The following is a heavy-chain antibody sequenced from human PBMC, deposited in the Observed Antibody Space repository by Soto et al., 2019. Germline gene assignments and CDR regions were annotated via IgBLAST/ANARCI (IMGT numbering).Heavy chain of an antibody. CDR3: AREEAHTPVTTVVDAFDI. Sequence: EVQLVESGGGLVKPGGSLRLSCAASGFTFSSYSMNWVRQAPGKGLEWVSSISSSSSYIYYADSVKGRFTISSNNAKNSLYLQMNSLRAEDTAVYYCAREEAHTPVTTVVDAFDIWGQGTMVTVSS. CDR1: GFTFSSYS. V-gene: IGHV3-21*01. CDR2: ISSSSSYI. J-gene: IGHJ3*02. D-gene: IGHD4-17*01.